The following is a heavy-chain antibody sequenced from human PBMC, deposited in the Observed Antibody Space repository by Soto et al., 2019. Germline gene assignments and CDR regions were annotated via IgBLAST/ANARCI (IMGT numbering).Heavy chain of an antibody. D-gene: IGHD3-9*01. V-gene: IGHV4-31*03. CDR3: ARGSAPSFCYVIGYPDY. J-gene: IGHJ4*02. Sequence: SLTISLTCTVSGGSRSSGGYYCYWNRQHPGKGLEWIGYIYYSGSTYYNPSLKSRVTISVDTSKNQFSLKRSSVTAADTAVYYCARGSAPSFCYVIGYPDYWDQGTVVTVSS. CDR1: GGSRSSGGYY. CDR2: IYYSGST.